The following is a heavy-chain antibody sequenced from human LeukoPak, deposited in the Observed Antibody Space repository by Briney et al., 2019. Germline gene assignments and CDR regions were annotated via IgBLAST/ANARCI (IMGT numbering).Heavy chain of an antibody. Sequence: SETLSPTCPVSGYSISSGYYRGWIRQPPGKGLGWIGSIYHSGSTYYNPSLKSRVTIAVDTSKNQFSLKLSSVTAADTAVYYCASLLIAAAGTGFWFDPWGQGTLVTVSS. CDR3: ASLLIAAAGTGFWFDP. CDR1: GYSISSGYY. V-gene: IGHV4-38-2*01. J-gene: IGHJ5*02. D-gene: IGHD6-13*01. CDR2: IYHSGST.